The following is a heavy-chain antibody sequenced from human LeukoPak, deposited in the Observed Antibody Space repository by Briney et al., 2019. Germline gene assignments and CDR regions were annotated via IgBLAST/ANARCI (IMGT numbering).Heavy chain of an antibody. CDR3: ARLIVATTKRMFRFDY. Sequence: SETLSLTCAVSGYSISSGYYWGWIRQPPGKGLEWIGEINHSGSTNYNPSLKSRVTISVDTSKNQFSLKLSSVTAADTAVYYCARLIVATTKRMFRFDYWGQGTLVTVSS. J-gene: IGHJ4*02. CDR2: INHSGST. D-gene: IGHD5-12*01. V-gene: IGHV4-38-2*01. CDR1: GYSISSGYY.